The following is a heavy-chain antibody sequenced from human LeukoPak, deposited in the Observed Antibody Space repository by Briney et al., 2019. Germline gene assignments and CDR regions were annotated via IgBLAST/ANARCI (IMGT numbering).Heavy chain of an antibody. CDR1: GFTFSSYR. D-gene: IGHD3-3*01. Sequence: GGSLRLSCAASGFTFSSYRMTWVRQAPGKGLEWVSSITTNSHMYYADSVQGRFTISRDNAKNSLYLQMDTLRAEDTAVYYCARATADTIFGVVIIHCFDYWGQGTLVTVSS. CDR3: ARATADTIFGVVIIHCFDY. CDR2: ITTNSHM. J-gene: IGHJ4*02. V-gene: IGHV3-21*01.